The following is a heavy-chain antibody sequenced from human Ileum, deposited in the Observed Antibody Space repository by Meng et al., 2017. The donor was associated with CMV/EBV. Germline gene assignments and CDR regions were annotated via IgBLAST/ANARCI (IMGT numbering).Heavy chain of an antibody. J-gene: IGHJ5*02. CDR3: ARDLGDANWFDP. CDR1: GGSNSSGGYY. CDR2: LYTSGST. Sequence: VSGGSNSSGGYYWSWIRQPAGKGLEWIGRLYTSGSTTYNPSLKSRVTISVDSSKNQFSLRLSSVTAADTAVYYCARDLGDANWFDPWGQGTLVTVSS. D-gene: IGHD4-17*01. V-gene: IGHV4-61*02.